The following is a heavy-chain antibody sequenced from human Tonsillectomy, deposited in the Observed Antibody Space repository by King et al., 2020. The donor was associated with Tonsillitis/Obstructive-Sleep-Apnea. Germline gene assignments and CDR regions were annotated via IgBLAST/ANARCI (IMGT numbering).Heavy chain of an antibody. CDR2: IVPIVDIP. D-gene: IGHD3-10*01. V-gene: IGHV1-69*04. CDR1: GGTFSTYA. J-gene: IGHJ5*02. Sequence: QFQLVQSGAEVKKPGSSVKVSCKASGGTFSTYAISWVRQAPGQGLEWMGRIVPIVDIPHYAQRFAQKFQDRVTITADKSTSTAYMELSSLRSEDTAVYYCAREGSGRGSWAYNWFDRWGQGTLVTVSS. CDR3: AREGSGRGSWAYNWFDR.